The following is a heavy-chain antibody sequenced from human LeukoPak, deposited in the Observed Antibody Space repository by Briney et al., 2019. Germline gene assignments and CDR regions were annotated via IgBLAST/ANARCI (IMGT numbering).Heavy chain of an antibody. J-gene: IGHJ6*02. Sequence: GGSLRLSCAASGFTLSSYDMHWVRQATGKGLEWVSAIGTAGDTYYPGSVKGRFTISRENAKNSLYLQMNSLRAGDTAVYYCARHYYYYGMDVWGQGTTVTVSS. CDR3: ARHYYYYGMDV. CDR2: IGTAGDT. V-gene: IGHV3-13*01. CDR1: GFTLSSYD.